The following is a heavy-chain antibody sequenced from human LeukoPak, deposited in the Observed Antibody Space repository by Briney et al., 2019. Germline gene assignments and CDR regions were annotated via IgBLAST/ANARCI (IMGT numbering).Heavy chain of an antibody. Sequence: QTGGSLRLSCAASGFTFSSYAMSWVRQAPGKGLEWVSGISWNSGSIGYADSVKGRFTISSDNAKNSLYLQMNSLRAEDTALYYCAKVSQQLVEDWYFDLWGRGTLVTVSS. CDR3: AKVSQQLVEDWYFDL. J-gene: IGHJ2*01. V-gene: IGHV3-9*01. D-gene: IGHD6-13*01. CDR2: ISWNSGSI. CDR1: GFTFSSYA.